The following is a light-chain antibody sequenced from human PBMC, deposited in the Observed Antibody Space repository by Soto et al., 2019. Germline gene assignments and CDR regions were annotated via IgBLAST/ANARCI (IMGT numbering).Light chain of an antibody. CDR2: GAS. V-gene: IGKV4-1*01. CDR1: QSVLYNSNNKNH. Sequence: DFVMTQAPDSLAVSLGERATINCKSSQSVLYNSNNKNHLGWFQQKPGHPPKLLIYGASFRPSGVPDRFSGSGSGTDFTLTISSLQAEDVAVYYCQQYNNWPFITFGQGTRLEIK. CDR3: QQYNNWPFIT. J-gene: IGKJ5*01.